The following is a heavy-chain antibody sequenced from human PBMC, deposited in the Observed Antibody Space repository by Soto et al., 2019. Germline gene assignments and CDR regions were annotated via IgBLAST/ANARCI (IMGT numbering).Heavy chain of an antibody. Sequence: QVQLVESGGGVVQPGRSLRLSCAASGFTFSSYGMHWVRQAPGKGLEWVAVISYDGSNKYYADSVKGRFTISRDNSKNTLYLQMNSLRAEDTAVYYCAKQPEYGYNQPFDYWGQGTLVTVSS. CDR3: AKQPEYGYNQPFDY. CDR2: ISYDGSNK. CDR1: GFTFSSYG. J-gene: IGHJ4*02. D-gene: IGHD5-12*01. V-gene: IGHV3-30*18.